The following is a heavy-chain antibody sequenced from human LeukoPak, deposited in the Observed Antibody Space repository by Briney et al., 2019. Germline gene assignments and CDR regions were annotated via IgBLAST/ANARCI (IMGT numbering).Heavy chain of an antibody. CDR2: IYYSGST. CDR1: GGSISSSSYY. D-gene: IGHD4-17*01. CDR3: ARQNTVTTFDY. J-gene: IGHJ4*02. V-gene: IGHV4-39*01. Sequence: KPSETLSLTCTVSGGSISSSSYYWGWIRQPPGKGLEWIGSIYYSGSTYYNPSLKSRVTISVDTSKNQFSLKLSSVTAADTAVYYCARQNTVTTFDYWGQGTLVTVSS.